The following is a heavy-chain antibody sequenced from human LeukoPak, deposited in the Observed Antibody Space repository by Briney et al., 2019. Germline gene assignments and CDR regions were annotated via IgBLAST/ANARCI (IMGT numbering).Heavy chain of an antibody. CDR3: ARSHDYGDSRTFDY. CDR1: GGSISSYY. Sequence: SETLSLTCTVPGGSISSYYWSWIRQPPGKGLEWIGYIYYSGSTNYNPSLKSRVTISVDTSKNQFSLKLSSVTAADTAVYYCARSHDYGDSRTFDYWGQGTLVTVSS. D-gene: IGHD4-17*01. J-gene: IGHJ4*02. V-gene: IGHV4-59*01. CDR2: IYYSGST.